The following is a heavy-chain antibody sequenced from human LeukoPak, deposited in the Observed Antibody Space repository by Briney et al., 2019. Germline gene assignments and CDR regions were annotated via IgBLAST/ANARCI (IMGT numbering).Heavy chain of an antibody. CDR3: ARYVSEGMSTNTGYAFDM. D-gene: IGHD5-24*01. J-gene: IGHJ3*02. V-gene: IGHV3-53*01. CDR2: IYSGGTT. Sequence: GGSLRLSCAASGFTVNANYMSWLRQAPGKGLEWVTVIYSGGTTYYADSVKGRFTISRDNSKNTVYLQMSSLRAEETAGYFFARYVSEGMSTNTGYAFDMWGQGTMVTVSS. CDR1: GFTVNANY.